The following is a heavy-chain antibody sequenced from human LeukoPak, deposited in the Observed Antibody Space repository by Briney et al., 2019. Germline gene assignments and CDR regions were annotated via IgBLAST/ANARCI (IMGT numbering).Heavy chain of an antibody. CDR2: IYSGGST. CDR3: ARVGYSSSSGWFDP. D-gene: IGHD6-13*01. J-gene: IGHJ5*02. CDR1: GFTVSSNY. Sequence: GGSLRLSCAASGFTVSSNYMSCVRQAPGKGLEWVSVIYSGGSTYYADSVKGRFTISRDNSKNTLYLQMNSLRAEDTGVYYCARVGYSSSSGWFDPWGQGTLVTVSS. V-gene: IGHV3-66*02.